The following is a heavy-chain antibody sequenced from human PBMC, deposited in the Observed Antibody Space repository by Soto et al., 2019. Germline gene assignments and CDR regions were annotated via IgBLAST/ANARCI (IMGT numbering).Heavy chain of an antibody. CDR2: INAKTGGT. Sequence: HVQLVQSGAEVKKPGTLVKISCKASGYTFTGYYMHWVRQAPGQGLEWMGWINAKTGGTNYAQKFQGRVTMTRDMSISTAHMELSSLRSDDTAVYYCARPIFGGVYHEMEVWGQGTTVTVSS. CDR3: ARPIFGGVYHEMEV. V-gene: IGHV1-2*02. CDR1: GYTFTGYY. J-gene: IGHJ6*02. D-gene: IGHD3-3*01.